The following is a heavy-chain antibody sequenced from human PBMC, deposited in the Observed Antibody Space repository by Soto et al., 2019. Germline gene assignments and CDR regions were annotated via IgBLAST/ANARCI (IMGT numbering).Heavy chain of an antibody. J-gene: IGHJ6*02. CDR1: GFAFSGYA. CDR2: ISYDGSSQ. Sequence: RMVESGGNVVQPGRSLGLSCAVSGFAFSGYAMQWVRQAPGKGLEWVARISYDGSSQVYADSVKGRFTISRDNSERTLSLQMNSLRPEDTAVYYCARDQTYYDSRYGMDVWGQGTTVTVSS. D-gene: IGHD3-16*01. CDR3: ARDQTYYDSRYGMDV. V-gene: IGHV3-30*04.